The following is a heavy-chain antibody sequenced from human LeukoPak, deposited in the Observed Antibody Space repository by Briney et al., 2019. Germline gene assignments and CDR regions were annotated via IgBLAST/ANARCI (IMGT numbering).Heavy chain of an antibody. V-gene: IGHV3-74*01. D-gene: IGHD3-9*01. CDR2: INGDGRNT. CDR3: ARRTLRYFDWLVDY. Sequence: PGGSLRLSCAASGFTFSKYWMYWVRQVPGKGLVWVSRINGDGRNTNYADSVKGRFTISRDNAKNTLYLQMNSLRAEDTAVYYCARRTLRYFDWLVDYWGQGTLVTVSS. J-gene: IGHJ4*02. CDR1: GFTFSKYW.